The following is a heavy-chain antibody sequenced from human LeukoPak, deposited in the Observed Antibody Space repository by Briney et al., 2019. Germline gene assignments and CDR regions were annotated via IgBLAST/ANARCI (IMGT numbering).Heavy chain of an antibody. D-gene: IGHD2-15*01. CDR2: ISGSGGST. Sequence: GGSLRLSCAASGFTFSSYSMTCVRQAPGKGLEWVSAISGSGGSTYYADSVKGRFTISRDNSKNTLYLQMNSLRAEDTAVYYCAKGGSSNSYYGMDVWGQGTTVTVSS. V-gene: IGHV3-23*01. CDR3: AKGGSSNSYYGMDV. CDR1: GFTFSSYS. J-gene: IGHJ6*02.